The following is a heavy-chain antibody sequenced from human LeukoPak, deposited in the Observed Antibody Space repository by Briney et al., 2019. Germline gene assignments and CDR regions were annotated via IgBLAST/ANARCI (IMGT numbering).Heavy chain of an antibody. Sequence: ASVKVSCKASGYTFTGYYMHWVRQAPGQGLEWMGWINPNSGGTNYAQKFQGRVTMTRDTSISTAYMELSRLRSDDTAVYYCARETMVNDAFDIWGQGTIVTVSP. V-gene: IGHV1-2*02. CDR3: ARETMVNDAFDI. D-gene: IGHD4/OR15-4a*01. J-gene: IGHJ3*02. CDR1: GYTFTGYY. CDR2: INPNSGGT.